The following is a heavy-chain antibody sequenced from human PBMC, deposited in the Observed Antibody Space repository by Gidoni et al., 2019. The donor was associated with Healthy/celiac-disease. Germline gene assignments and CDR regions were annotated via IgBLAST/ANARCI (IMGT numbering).Heavy chain of an antibody. CDR2: INHSGST. Sequence: QVQLQQWGAGLLKPSETLSLTCAVYGGSFSGYYWSWIRQPPGKGLEWIGEINHSGSTNYNPSLKSRVTISVDTSKNQFSLKLSSVTAADTAVYYCARGSGFLEWLLFFHPEPRGPAGFDYWGQGTLVTVSS. CDR1: GGSFSGYY. CDR3: ARGSGFLEWLLFFHPEPRGPAGFDY. V-gene: IGHV4-34*01. J-gene: IGHJ4*02. D-gene: IGHD3-3*01.